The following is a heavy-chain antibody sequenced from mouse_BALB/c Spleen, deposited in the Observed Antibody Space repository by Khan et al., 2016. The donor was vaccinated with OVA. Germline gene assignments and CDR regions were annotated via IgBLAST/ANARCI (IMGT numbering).Heavy chain of an antibody. CDR3: TRGYGNYVGFAY. CDR2: ISSGGSYT. J-gene: IGHJ3*01. Sequence: EVELVESGGGLVKPGESLKLSCAASGFTFSSYTMSWVRQTPEKRLEWVATISSGGSYTYYPDSVKGRFTISRDNAKNTLYLLMSSLKSEDTAMYYCTRGYGNYVGFAYWGQGTLVTVSA. V-gene: IGHV5-6-4*01. D-gene: IGHD2-1*01. CDR1: GFTFSSYT.